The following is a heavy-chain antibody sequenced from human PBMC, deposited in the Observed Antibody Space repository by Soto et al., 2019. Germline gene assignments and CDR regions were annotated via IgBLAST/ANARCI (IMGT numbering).Heavy chain of an antibody. CDR1: GGSISSGDYY. CDR2: IYYSGST. Sequence: SETLSLTCTVSGGSISSGDYYWSWIRQPPGKGLEWIGYIYYSGSTYYNPSLKSRVTISVDTSKNQFSLKLSSVTAADTAVYYCARVVYYDSSGYAFFYYRGQGTLVTVYS. J-gene: IGHJ4*02. CDR3: ARVVYYDSSGYAFFYY. D-gene: IGHD3-22*01. V-gene: IGHV4-30-4*01.